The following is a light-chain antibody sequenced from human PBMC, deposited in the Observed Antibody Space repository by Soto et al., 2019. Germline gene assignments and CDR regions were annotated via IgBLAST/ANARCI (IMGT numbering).Light chain of an antibody. CDR1: QSISSW. V-gene: IGKV1-5*01. CDR2: DGS. J-gene: IGKJ4*01. CDR3: QQYNSYPLT. Sequence: DIPMTQSPSTLSASVGDRVTITCRASQSISSWLAWYQQKPGKAPKFLIYDGSSLESGVPSRFSGSGSGTEFTLTISSLQPDDFATYYCQQYNSYPLTFGGGTKVEIK.